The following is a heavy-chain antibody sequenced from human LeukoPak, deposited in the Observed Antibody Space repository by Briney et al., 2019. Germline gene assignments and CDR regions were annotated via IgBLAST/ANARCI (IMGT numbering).Heavy chain of an antibody. J-gene: IGHJ4*02. CDR3: ARGPTGYGSSWYAY. Sequence: ASVKVSCKASGYTFTGYYMHWVRQAPGQGLEWMGRINPNSGGTNYAQKFQGRVTMTRDTSISTAYMELSRLRSDDTAVYYCARGPTGYGSSWYAYWGQGTLVTVSS. D-gene: IGHD6-13*01. CDR1: GYTFTGYY. CDR2: INPNSGGT. V-gene: IGHV1-2*06.